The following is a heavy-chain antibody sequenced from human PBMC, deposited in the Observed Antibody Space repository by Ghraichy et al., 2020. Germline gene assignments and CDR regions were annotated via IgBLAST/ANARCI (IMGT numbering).Heavy chain of an antibody. J-gene: IGHJ6*02. V-gene: IGHV3-43*02. CDR2: ITWDGATT. CDR1: GFTFDDYA. CDR3: AKDIVVVPADYYGMAV. D-gene: IGHD2-2*01. Sequence: GGSLRLSCAASGFTFDDYAMHWVRQAPGKGLEWVSLITWDGATTSYADSVKGRFTISRDNNKNSLTLQMNSLRTEDTALYYCAKDIVVVPADYYGMAVWGQGTTVIGS.